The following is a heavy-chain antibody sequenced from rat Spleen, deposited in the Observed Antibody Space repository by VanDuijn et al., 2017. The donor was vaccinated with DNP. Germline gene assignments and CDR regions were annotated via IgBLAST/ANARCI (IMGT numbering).Heavy chain of an antibody. J-gene: IGHJ4*01. V-gene: IGHV3-1*01. D-gene: IGHD1-4*01. CDR2: ISYSGST. CDR1: GLSITSNY. Sequence: EVQLQESGPGLVKPSQSLSLTCSVTGLSITSNYWGWIRKFPGTKMEWIGHISYSGSTTYPPSLKSRISITRDTSKNQFFLQVNSVTTEDTATYYCARWPGYNPPYAMDAWGQGTSVTVSS. CDR3: ARWPGYNPPYAMDA.